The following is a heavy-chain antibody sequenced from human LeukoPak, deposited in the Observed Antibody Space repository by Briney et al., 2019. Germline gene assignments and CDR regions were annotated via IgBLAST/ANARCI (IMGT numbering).Heavy chain of an antibody. D-gene: IGHD6-13*01. J-gene: IGHJ4*02. Sequence: GGSLRLSCAASGFTFSDYYMSWIRQAPGKGLEWVSYISSSGSTIYYADSVKGRFTISRDNAKNSLYLQMNSLRAEDTAVYYCAKDIAASGLPRIFDLWGQGTLVTVSS. CDR1: GFTFSDYY. V-gene: IGHV3-11*04. CDR2: ISSSGSTI. CDR3: AKDIAASGLPRIFDL.